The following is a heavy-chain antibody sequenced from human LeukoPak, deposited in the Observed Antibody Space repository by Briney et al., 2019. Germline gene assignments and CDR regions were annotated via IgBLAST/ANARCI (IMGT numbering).Heavy chain of an antibody. CDR1: GFTFSTFA. V-gene: IGHV3-23*01. CDR2: IFPSGGEI. Sequence: GGSLRLSCAASGFTFSTFAMVWIRQPPGKGLEWVSSIFPSGGEIHYADSVRGRFTISRDNSKSTLSLQMNSLRAEDTAIYYCATYRQVLLPFESWGQGTLVTVSS. CDR3: ATYRQVLLPFES. D-gene: IGHD2-8*02. J-gene: IGHJ4*02.